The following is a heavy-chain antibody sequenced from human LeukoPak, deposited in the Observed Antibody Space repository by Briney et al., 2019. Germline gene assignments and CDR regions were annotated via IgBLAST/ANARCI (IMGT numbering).Heavy chain of an antibody. CDR3: ARAPRALSYYYMDV. CDR1: GGTFSSYA. CDR2: IIPIFGTA. V-gene: IGHV1-69*05. J-gene: IGHJ6*03. Sequence: ASVKVSCKASGGTFSSYAISWVRQAPGQGLEWMGGIIPIFGTANYAQKFQGRVTITTDESTSTAYMELSGLRSEDTAVYYCARAPRALSYYYMDVWGKGTTVTVSS.